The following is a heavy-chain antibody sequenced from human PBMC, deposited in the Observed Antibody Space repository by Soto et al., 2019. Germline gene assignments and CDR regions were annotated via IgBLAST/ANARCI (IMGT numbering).Heavy chain of an antibody. J-gene: IGHJ1*01. Sequence: EVQLVESGGGFVQPGGSLRLSCAASGFILSDHYMDWVHQPPGKRLELVGRSRNKANSYTTAYVASVKVRFTISRDESKDSLYLQINSPRTEYMAVYYSARAAPPFQHWGPGTLVTVSS. V-gene: IGHV3-72*01. CDR1: GFILSDHY. CDR2: SRNKANSYTT. D-gene: IGHD6-25*01. CDR3: ARAAPPFQH.